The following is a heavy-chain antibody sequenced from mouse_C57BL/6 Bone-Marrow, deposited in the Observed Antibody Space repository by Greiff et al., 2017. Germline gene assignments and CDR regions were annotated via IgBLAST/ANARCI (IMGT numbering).Heavy chain of an antibody. CDR2: IHPNSGST. D-gene: IGHD2-3*01. V-gene: IGHV1-64*01. CDR1: GYTFTSYW. J-gene: IGHJ3*01. Sequence: QVQLKQPGAELVKPGASVKLSCKASGYTFTSYWMHWVKQRPGQGLEWIGMIHPNSGSTNYNEKFKIKATLTVDKSSSTAYMQLSSLTSEDSAVYYCARRGGYSWFAYWGQGTLVTVSA. CDR3: ARRGGYSWFAY.